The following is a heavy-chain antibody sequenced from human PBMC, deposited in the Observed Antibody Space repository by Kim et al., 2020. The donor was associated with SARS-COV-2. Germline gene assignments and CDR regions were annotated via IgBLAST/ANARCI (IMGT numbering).Heavy chain of an antibody. CDR3: VSSGPNFDF. CDR2: IKPDGSEE. CDR1: GFTFSSHW. V-gene: IGHV3-7*01. D-gene: IGHD3-10*01. Sequence: GGSLRLSCAASGFTFSSHWMNWVRQAPGKGLEWVAHIKPDGSEEYYGDSVKGRFTISRDNGKNSVHLQMSSLRAEDTAVYYCVSSGPNFDFWGQGILVTVSS. J-gene: IGHJ4*02.